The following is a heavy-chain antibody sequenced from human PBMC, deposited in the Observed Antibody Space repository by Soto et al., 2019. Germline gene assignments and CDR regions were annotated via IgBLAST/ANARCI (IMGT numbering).Heavy chain of an antibody. Sequence: ASVKVSCKASGCTFTSYYMHWVRQAPGQGLEWMGIINPSGGSTSYAQKFQGRVTMTRDTSTSTVYMELSSLRSEDTAVYYCARGSAKIAAAGTGAFDIWGQGTMVTVSS. D-gene: IGHD6-13*01. V-gene: IGHV1-46*01. CDR3: ARGSAKIAAAGTGAFDI. J-gene: IGHJ3*02. CDR1: GCTFTSYY. CDR2: INPSGGST.